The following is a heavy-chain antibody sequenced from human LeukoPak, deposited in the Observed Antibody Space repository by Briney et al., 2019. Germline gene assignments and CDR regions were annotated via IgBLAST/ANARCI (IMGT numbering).Heavy chain of an antibody. CDR2: ISYDGNNK. CDR3: AKTSGKEWELTRGVDY. J-gene: IGHJ4*02. D-gene: IGHD1-26*01. Sequence: GGSLRLSCAASGFTFSSYGMHWVRQAPGKGLEWVAVISYDGNNKYYADSVKGRFTISRDNSKNTLYLQMNSLRAEDTAVYYCAKTSGKEWELTRGVDYWGQGTLVTVSS. V-gene: IGHV3-30*18. CDR1: GFTFSSYG.